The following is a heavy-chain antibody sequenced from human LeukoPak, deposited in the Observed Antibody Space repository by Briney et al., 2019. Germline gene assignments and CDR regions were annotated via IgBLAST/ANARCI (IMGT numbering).Heavy chain of an antibody. Sequence: QAGGSLRLSCAASGFTFSSYSMNWVRQAPGKGLEWVSYISGSSSTIYYADSVKGRFTISRDNAKNSLYLQMNSLRAEDTALYYCARGGCYFDYWGQGTLVTVSS. CDR1: GFTFSSYS. D-gene: IGHD2-15*01. V-gene: IGHV3-48*01. CDR3: ARGGCYFDY. J-gene: IGHJ4*02. CDR2: ISGSSSTI.